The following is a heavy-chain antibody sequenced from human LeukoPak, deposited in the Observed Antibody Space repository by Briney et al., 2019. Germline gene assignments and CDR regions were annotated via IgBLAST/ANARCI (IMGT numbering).Heavy chain of an antibody. D-gene: IGHD2-2*01. Sequence: GGSLRLSCAASGFSFSSYAMDWVRQAPGKGLEWVSGITGSGGSTYYADPVKGRFTISRDNSKNTLYVQMNSLRAEDTAVYYCVRSRYCSSSSCYAGHWGQGTLVTVSS. J-gene: IGHJ4*02. V-gene: IGHV3-23*01. CDR3: VRSRYCSSSSCYAGH. CDR1: GFSFSSYA. CDR2: ITGSGGST.